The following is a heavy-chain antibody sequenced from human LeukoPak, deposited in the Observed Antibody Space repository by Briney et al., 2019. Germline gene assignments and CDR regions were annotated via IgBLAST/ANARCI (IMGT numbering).Heavy chain of an antibody. CDR2: ISYDGSND. D-gene: IGHD6-19*01. CDR1: GFTFSGYA. CDR3: ATNGPGIAVAGYVDY. V-gene: IGHV3-30-3*01. Sequence: PGRSLRLSCAASGFTFSGYAMHWVRQAPGKGLDWVAVISYDGSNDYYADSVKGRFTISRDNSKNTLYLQMNSLRAEDTAVYYCATNGPGIAVAGYVDYWGQGTLVTVSS. J-gene: IGHJ4*02.